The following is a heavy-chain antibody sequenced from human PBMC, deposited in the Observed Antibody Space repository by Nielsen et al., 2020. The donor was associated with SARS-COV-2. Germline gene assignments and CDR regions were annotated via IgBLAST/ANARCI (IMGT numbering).Heavy chain of an antibody. CDR1: GYTFTTYA. CDR2: INVGNTNR. Sequence: ASVKVSCKTSGYTFTTYAIHWVRQAPGQRLEWMGWINVGNTNRKYSEKFQGRATITKDISASTAYMELSGLRSEDTAIYYCARDQTTVTGAEYYPHWGQGTFVSVSS. V-gene: IGHV1-3*01. CDR3: ARDQTTVTGAEYYPH. J-gene: IGHJ1*01. D-gene: IGHD4-17*01.